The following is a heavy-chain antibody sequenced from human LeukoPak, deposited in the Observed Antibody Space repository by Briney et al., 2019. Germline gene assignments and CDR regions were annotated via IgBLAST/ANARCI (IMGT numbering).Heavy chain of an antibody. CDR1: GGSISSSNW. CDR2: HSHSGSA. D-gene: IGHD1/OR15-1a*01. CDR3: ARYQTGTMFAV. Sequence: SGTLSLTCAVSGGSISSSNWWSWVRQPPGKGLEWIGTHSHSGSAYYNPSLRSRITMSLDTSENQLSLKLYSVTAADTAIYYCARYQTGTMFAVWGQGTLVTISS. J-gene: IGHJ4*02. V-gene: IGHV4-4*02.